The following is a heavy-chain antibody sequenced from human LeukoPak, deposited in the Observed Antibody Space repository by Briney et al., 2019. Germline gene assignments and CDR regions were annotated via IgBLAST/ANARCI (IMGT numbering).Heavy chain of an antibody. CDR2: ISYDGSNK. Sequence: GRSLRLSCAASGFTFSSYAMHWVRQAPGKGLEWVADISYDGSNKYYADSVKGRFTISRDNSKNTLYLQMNSLRAEDTAVYYCARDPFGILTGYPDYWGQGTLVTVSS. CDR1: GFTFSSYA. V-gene: IGHV3-30*04. D-gene: IGHD3-9*01. J-gene: IGHJ4*02. CDR3: ARDPFGILTGYPDY.